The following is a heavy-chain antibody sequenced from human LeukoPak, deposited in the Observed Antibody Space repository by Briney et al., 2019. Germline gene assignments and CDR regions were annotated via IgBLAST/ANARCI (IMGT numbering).Heavy chain of an antibody. J-gene: IGHJ4*02. V-gene: IGHV3-23*01. CDR2: INSSGGST. D-gene: IGHD6-19*01. CDR1: GFTFSSNA. Sequence: PGGSLRLSCAASGFTFSSNAMSWVRQAPGKGLVWVSTINSSGGSTYYADSVKGRFTISRDNSKNTLYLQMNSLRAEDTAIYYCARDLGSTGWYYFDYWGQGTLATVSS. CDR3: ARDLGSTGWYYFDY.